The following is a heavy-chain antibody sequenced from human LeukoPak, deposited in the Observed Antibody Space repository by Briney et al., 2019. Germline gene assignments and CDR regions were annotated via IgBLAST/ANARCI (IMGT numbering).Heavy chain of an antibody. Sequence: GRSLRLSCAASGFTFSSYGMHWVRQAPGKGLEWVAVIWYGGSNKYYADSVKGRFTISRDNSKNTLYLQMNSLRAEDTAVYYCARGSVSSSWSQPYDYWGQGTLVTVSS. D-gene: IGHD6-13*01. CDR2: IWYGGSNK. CDR1: GFTFSSYG. V-gene: IGHV3-33*08. J-gene: IGHJ4*02. CDR3: ARGSVSSSWSQPYDY.